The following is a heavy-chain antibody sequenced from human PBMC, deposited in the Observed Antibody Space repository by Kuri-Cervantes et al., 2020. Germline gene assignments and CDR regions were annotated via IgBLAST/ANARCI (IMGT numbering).Heavy chain of an antibody. J-gene: IGHJ6*03. CDR2: IDWDDEK. CDR1: GFSLSTRGVR. D-gene: IGHD3-9*01. V-gene: IGHV2-70*04. Sequence: SGPTLVKPTQTLTLTCTFSGFSLSTRGVRRSWIRQPPGKALEWLARIDWDDEKFYNRSLKTRLTISKDTSKNQVVLTMTNMDPVDSATYFCARQLELTGKRFYYFMDVWGKGTTVTVSS. CDR3: ARQLELTGKRFYYFMDV.